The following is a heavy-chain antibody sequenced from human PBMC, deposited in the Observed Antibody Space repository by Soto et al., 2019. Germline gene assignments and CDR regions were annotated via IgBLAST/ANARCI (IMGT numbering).Heavy chain of an antibody. Sequence: EVQLLESGGGLIQPGGSLRLSCAASGFTFSSYAMSWVRQAPGKGLEWVSGIGTRGDPTYYADSVKGRFTISRDNSKNILYLQLNSLRAEDTAVYYCATDRAGEVKGAPLVVYIDCWGQRILVTVSS. CDR1: GFTFSSYA. CDR3: ATDRAGEVKGAPLVVYIDC. J-gene: IGHJ4*02. D-gene: IGHD3-10*01. V-gene: IGHV3-23*01. CDR2: IGTRGDPT.